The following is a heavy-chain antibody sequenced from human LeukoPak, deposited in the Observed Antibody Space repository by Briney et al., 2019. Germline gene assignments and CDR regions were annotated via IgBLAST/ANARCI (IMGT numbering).Heavy chain of an antibody. CDR1: GGSISSYY. D-gene: IGHD3-22*01. J-gene: IGHJ5*02. CDR2: IYHSGST. Sequence: SETLSLTCTVSGGSISSYYWSWIRQPPGKGLEWIGYIYHSGSTYYNPSLKSRVTISVDRSKNQFSLKLSSVTAADTAVYYCASARSYDSSGYRPYNWFDPWGQGTLVTVSS. CDR3: ASARSYDSSGYRPYNWFDP. V-gene: IGHV4-59*12.